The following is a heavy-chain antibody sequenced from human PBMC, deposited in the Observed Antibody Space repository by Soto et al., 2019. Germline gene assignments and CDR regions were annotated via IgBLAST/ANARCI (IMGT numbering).Heavy chain of an antibody. Sequence: SETLSLTCAVSGGSISSSNWWSWVRQPPGKGLEWIGEIYHSGSTNYNPSLKSRVTISVDKSKNQFSLKLSSVTAADTAVYYCARGYSGYDFFFDYWGQGTLVTVSS. CDR1: GGSISSSNW. J-gene: IGHJ4*02. D-gene: IGHD5-12*01. CDR2: IYHSGST. CDR3: ARGYSGYDFFFDY. V-gene: IGHV4-4*02.